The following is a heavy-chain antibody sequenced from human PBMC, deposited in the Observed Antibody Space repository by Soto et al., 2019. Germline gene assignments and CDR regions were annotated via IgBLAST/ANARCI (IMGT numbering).Heavy chain of an antibody. D-gene: IGHD4-17*01. CDR1: GGSISSYY. V-gene: IGHV4-59*01. Sequence: QVQLQESGPGLVKPSETLSLTCTVSGGSISSYYWSWIRQPPGKGLEWIGYIYYSGSTHYNPSLKSRVTISVDTSKNQFSLKLSSVTAADTSVYYCARWYGGSLDYWGQGTLVTVSS. CDR2: IYYSGST. CDR3: ARWYGGSLDY. J-gene: IGHJ4*02.